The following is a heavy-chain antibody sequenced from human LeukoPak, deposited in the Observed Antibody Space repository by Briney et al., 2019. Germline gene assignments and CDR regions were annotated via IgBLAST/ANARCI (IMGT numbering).Heavy chain of an antibody. CDR2: IYYSGST. CDR3: ARAPFIPAAIDY. D-gene: IGHD2-2*01. CDR1: GGSISSYY. J-gene: IGHJ4*02. V-gene: IGHV4-59*06. Sequence: SETLSLTCTVSGGSISSYYWSWIRQHPGKGLEWIGYIYYSGSTYYNPSLKSRLTISVDTSKNQFSLKLSSVTAADTAVYYCARAPFIPAAIDYWGQGTLVTVSS.